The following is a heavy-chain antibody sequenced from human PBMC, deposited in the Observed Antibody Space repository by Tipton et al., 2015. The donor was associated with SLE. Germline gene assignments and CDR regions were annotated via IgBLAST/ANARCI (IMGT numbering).Heavy chain of an antibody. J-gene: IGHJ4*02. CDR2: LSYSGNT. CDR1: GGSISSYY. CDR3: ARGGTYHDSSGNIDY. D-gene: IGHD3-22*01. V-gene: IGHV4-59*01. Sequence: GLVKPSETLSLTCTVSGGSISSYYWSWIRQSPEKGLEWIGYLSYSGNTNYNPSLKSRVTISLDTSKNQFSLKLSSVTAADTAVYYCARGGTYHDSSGNIDYWGQGTLVTASS.